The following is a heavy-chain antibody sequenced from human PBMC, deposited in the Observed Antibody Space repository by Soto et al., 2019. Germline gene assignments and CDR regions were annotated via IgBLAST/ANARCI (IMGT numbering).Heavy chain of an antibody. CDR2: IIPIFGTA. Sequence: QVQLVQSGAEVKKPGSSVKVSCKASGGTFSSYGISWVRQAPGQGLEWMGGIIPIFGTANYAQKFQGRVMITADESTSTAQMQLSSLRSEDTAVYYCTRGDCSSSSCYGHDAFDIWGQGTMVTVSS. V-gene: IGHV1-69*01. CDR1: GGTFSSYG. CDR3: TRGDCSSSSCYGHDAFDI. D-gene: IGHD2-2*01. J-gene: IGHJ3*02.